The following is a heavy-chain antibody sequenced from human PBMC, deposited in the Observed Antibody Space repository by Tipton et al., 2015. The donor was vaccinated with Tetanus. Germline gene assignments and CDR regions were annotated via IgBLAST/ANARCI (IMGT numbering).Heavy chain of an antibody. D-gene: IGHD1-26*01. Sequence: SLRLSCAASGFTFSTYAMSWVRQAPGKGLEWVSVISGSGAATYYADSVKGRFTISRDNSKNTLSLQMNSLRPDDTGVYFCARLNSGSYPGWFDPWGQGPLVTVSS. CDR3: ARLNSGSYPGWFDP. J-gene: IGHJ5*02. CDR2: ISGSGAAT. CDR1: GFTFSTYA. V-gene: IGHV3-23*01.